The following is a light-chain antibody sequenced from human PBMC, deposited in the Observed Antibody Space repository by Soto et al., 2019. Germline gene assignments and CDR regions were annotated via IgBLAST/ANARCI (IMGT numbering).Light chain of an antibody. Sequence: DIVVTQSPLSLPVILGQPAYISCRSSQSLVDRDGNKFLSWYHQRPGQSPRSLIQKVSNRDSRVTDRFSGSGAGTDVTLISSRVEAEEVGVYYWMQGRQWPYTYVHGTKLYI. V-gene: IGKV2-30*01. CDR2: KVS. CDR3: MQGRQWPYT. J-gene: IGKJ2*01. CDR1: QSLVDRDGNKF.